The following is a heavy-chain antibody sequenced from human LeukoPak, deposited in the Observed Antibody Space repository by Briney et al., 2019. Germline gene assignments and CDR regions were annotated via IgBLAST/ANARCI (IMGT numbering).Heavy chain of an antibody. CDR3: GRAKSRGWAPHHPQPEIWFDP. CDR2: IYYSGST. CDR1: GGSISSYY. J-gene: IGHJ5*02. Sequence: SETLSLTCTVSGGSISSYYWSWIRQPPGKGLEWIGYIYYSGSTNYNPSLKMRGTISVDTSKNQFSLKLSSVTAADTAVYYCGRAKSRGWAPHHPQPEIWFDPWGQGTLVTVSS. D-gene: IGHD6-19*01. V-gene: IGHV4-59*01.